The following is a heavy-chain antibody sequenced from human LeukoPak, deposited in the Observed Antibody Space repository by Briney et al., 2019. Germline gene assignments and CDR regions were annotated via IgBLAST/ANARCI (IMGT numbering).Heavy chain of an antibody. CDR2: ILQVRDNW. J-gene: IGHJ3*02. D-gene: IGHD3-3*01. V-gene: IGHV3-30*04. Sequence: PGGSVRLFCAASVFSFSRWAIHWVRQPPGKGLAWVALILQVRDNWFSTPPVKGRFTISADTPKNPAYLQMDSLRPEDTAVYYCARDLGVDFWSDYSYSFDIWGQGTVVTVSS. CDR3: ARDLGVDFWSDYSYSFDI. CDR1: VFSFSRWA.